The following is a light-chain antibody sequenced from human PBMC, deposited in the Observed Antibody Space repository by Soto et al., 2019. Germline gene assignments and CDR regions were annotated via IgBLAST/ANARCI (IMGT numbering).Light chain of an antibody. CDR1: QSVSSSY. CDR3: QQYGSSLSWT. CDR2: GAS. V-gene: IGKV3-20*01. Sequence: EIVMTQSPGTLSLSPGERVTLSCRASQSVSSSYLAWYQQRPGQAPRLLIYGASSRATGIPDTFSGSGSGADFTLTISRLEPEDFAVYYCQQYGSSLSWTFGQGTKVDI. J-gene: IGKJ1*01.